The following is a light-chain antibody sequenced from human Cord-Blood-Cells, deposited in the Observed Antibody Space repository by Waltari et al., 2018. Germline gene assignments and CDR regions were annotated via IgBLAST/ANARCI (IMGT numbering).Light chain of an antibody. CDR1: LSVLYSSNNKNY. J-gene: IGKJ3*01. V-gene: IGKV4-1*01. Sequence: DIVLTQYPDSLAVSLGVVATINCKSCLSVLYSSNNKNYLALYQQKPGQPPKLLIYWASTRESGVPDRFSGSESGTDCTLTSGSLQAEDGAVSDCRQYDSTPFTLGPGTKVDIK. CDR2: WAS. CDR3: RQYDSTPFT.